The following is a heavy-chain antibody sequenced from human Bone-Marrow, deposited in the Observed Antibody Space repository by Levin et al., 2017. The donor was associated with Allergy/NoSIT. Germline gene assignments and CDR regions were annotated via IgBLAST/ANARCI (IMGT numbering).Heavy chain of an antibody. CDR2: ISSTSSDI. CDR1: GFSFNGYS. J-gene: IGHJ4*02. CDR3: ASDLPAATS. Sequence: SGESLKISCAASGFSFNGYSMSWVRQAPGKGLEWVSFISSTSSDIYYADSVKGRFTISRDNAKNSLYLQMNSLRAEDTAVYYCASDLPAATSWGQGTLVTVSS. D-gene: IGHD2-2*01. V-gene: IGHV3-21*01.